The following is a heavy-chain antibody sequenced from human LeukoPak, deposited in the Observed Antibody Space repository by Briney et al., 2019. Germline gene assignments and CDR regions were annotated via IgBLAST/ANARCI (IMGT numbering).Heavy chain of an antibody. CDR2: ISGSGDRT. V-gene: IGHV3-23*01. Sequence: GGSLRLSCAASGFTFNNYAMSWFRQTPGKGLEWVSAISGSGDRTYYADSVKGRFTISRDNAKNSLYLQMNSLRAEDTAVYYCAKAKTMTHDAFDIWGQGTMVTVSS. CDR1: GFTFNNYA. CDR3: AKAKTMTHDAFDI. J-gene: IGHJ3*02. D-gene: IGHD3-22*01.